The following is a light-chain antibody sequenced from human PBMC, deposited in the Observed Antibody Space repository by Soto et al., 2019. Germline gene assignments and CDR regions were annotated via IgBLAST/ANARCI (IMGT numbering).Light chain of an antibody. V-gene: IGKV1-5*01. CDR2: DAS. J-gene: IGKJ4*01. CDR3: QQYNSYPLT. Sequence: DIQMTQSPSTLSASVGDRVTLACRASQSISSWLAWYQQKPGKAPKLLIYDASSFESGVPSRFSGSGSGTEFTLTISSLQPDDFATYYCQQYNSYPLTFGGGTKVDIK. CDR1: QSISSW.